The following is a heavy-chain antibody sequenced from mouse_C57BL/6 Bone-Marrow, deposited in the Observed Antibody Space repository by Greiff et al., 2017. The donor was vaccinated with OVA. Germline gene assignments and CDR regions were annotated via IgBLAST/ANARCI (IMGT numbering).Heavy chain of an antibody. D-gene: IGHD1-1*01. CDR2: INPNSGST. CDR1: GYTFTSYW. J-gene: IGHJ1*03. CDR3: AIFPKLYGSRDFEG. Sequence: QVQLKQPGAELVKPGASVKLSCKASGYTFTSYWMHWVKQRPGQGLEWIGMINPNSGSTNYNEKFKSKATLTVDKSSSTAYLQLSSLTSEDSAVYYCAIFPKLYGSRDFEGWGTGATVTVSS. V-gene: IGHV1-64*01.